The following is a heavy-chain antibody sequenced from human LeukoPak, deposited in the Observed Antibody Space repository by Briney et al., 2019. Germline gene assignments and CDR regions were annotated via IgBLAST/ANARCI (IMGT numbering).Heavy chain of an antibody. CDR3: ARIPTQDSSGYYYPFDY. CDR2: IYYSGST. D-gene: IGHD3-22*01. CDR1: GGSISSGDYY. J-gene: IGHJ4*02. V-gene: IGHV4-30-4*08. Sequence: SQTLSLTCTVSGGSISSGDYYWSWIRQPPGKGLEWIGYIYYSGSTNYNPSLKSRVTISVDTSKNQFSLKLSSVTAADTAVYYCARIPTQDSSGYYYPFDYWGQGTLVTVSS.